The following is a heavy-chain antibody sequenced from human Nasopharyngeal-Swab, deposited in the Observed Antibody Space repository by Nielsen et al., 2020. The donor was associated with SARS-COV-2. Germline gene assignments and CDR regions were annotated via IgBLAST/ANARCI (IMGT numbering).Heavy chain of an antibody. J-gene: IGHJ4*02. V-gene: IGHV4-39*01. CDR2: IYYSGST. CDR3: ARSEAEDYSSSWYDY. D-gene: IGHD6-13*01. Sequence: RQAPGKGLEWIGSIYYSGSTYYNPSLKSRVTISVDTSKNQFSLKLSSVAAADTAMYYCARSEAEDYSSSWYDYWGRGTLVTVSS.